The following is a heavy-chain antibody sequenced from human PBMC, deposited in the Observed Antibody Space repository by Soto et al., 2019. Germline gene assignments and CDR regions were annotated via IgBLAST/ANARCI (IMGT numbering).Heavy chain of an antibody. CDR1: GYTLTELS. D-gene: IGHD1-26*01. J-gene: IGHJ4*02. CDR3: ATESHIVGPS. CDR2: FDTEDGET. V-gene: IGHV1-24*01. Sequence: ASVKVSCNVSGYTLTELSMHWVRQAPGKGLEWMGGFDTEDGETINAQKFQGRVTMTEDTSTDTAYMELSSLRSEDTAVYYCATESHIVGPSWGQGTLVIVSS.